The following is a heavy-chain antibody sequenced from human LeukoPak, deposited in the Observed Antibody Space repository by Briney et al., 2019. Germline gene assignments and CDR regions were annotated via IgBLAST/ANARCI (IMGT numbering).Heavy chain of an antibody. Sequence: ASVKVSCKASGYTFIGHYIHWVRQAPGQGLEWMGWINPNSGGTNYAQKFQGRITMTRDTSISTAYMELSRLRSDDTAVYYCARVGATYSGDPWGQGTLVTVSS. D-gene: IGHD1-26*01. CDR1: GYTFIGHY. J-gene: IGHJ5*02. CDR2: INPNSGGT. V-gene: IGHV1-2*02. CDR3: ARVGATYSGDP.